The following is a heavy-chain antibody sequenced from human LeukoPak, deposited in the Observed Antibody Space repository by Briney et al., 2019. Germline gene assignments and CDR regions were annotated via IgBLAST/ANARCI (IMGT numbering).Heavy chain of an antibody. CDR1: GFTFSSNA. Sequence: GGSLRLSCAASGFTFSSNAMSWVRQAPGKGLEWVSTISGSGGTTYYADSVKGRFTISRDNSKNTLYLQMNSLRAEDTAVYYCAKGGACSGWSGHNWFDPWGQGTLVTVPS. J-gene: IGHJ5*02. V-gene: IGHV3-23*01. CDR2: ISGSGGTT. D-gene: IGHD6-19*01. CDR3: AKGGACSGWSGHNWFDP.